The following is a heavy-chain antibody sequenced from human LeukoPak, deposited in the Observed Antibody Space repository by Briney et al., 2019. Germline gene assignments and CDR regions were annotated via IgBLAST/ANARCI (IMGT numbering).Heavy chain of an antibody. D-gene: IGHD4-17*01. CDR1: GYTFTSYG. CDR3: ARGVTTSFDY. Sequence: ASVKVSCKTFGYTFTSYGISWVRQAPGQGLEWMGRISTNNGNTNYVQNLQGRVTMTTDTSTSTAYMELRSLKSDDTAVYYCARGVTTSFDYWGQGTLVTVSS. CDR2: ISTNNGNT. V-gene: IGHV1-18*01. J-gene: IGHJ4*02.